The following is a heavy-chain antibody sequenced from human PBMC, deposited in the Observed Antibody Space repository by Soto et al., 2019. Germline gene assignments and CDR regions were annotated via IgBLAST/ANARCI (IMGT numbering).Heavy chain of an antibody. CDR1: GFNFGDYT. CDR3: AKATFGVGWTLDF. Sequence: QLFESGGVLVQPGGSRRLSCAASGFNFGDYTMTWVRRAPGKGLVWISTISGGGGNSYYADVGKGRFTITRDNSKKTIYLQMNSLKGEDTALYYCAKATFGVGWTLDFWGQGTLVTVSS. CDR2: ISGGGGNS. J-gene: IGHJ4*02. D-gene: IGHD6-19*01. V-gene: IGHV3-23*01.